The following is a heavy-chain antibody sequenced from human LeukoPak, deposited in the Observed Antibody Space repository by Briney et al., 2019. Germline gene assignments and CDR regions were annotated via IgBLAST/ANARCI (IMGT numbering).Heavy chain of an antibody. CDR2: IYWDDDR. V-gene: IGHV2-5*02. CDR1: GFSLSTSGVG. J-gene: IGHJ4*02. D-gene: IGHD3-3*01. Sequence: SGPTPVKPTQTLTLTCTFSGFSLSTSGVGVGWIRQPPGKALEWLALIYWDDDRRYSPSLKSRLTITKDTSKNQVVLTMTNMDPVDTATYYCAHGGYDWSHKHIYFDYWGQGTLVTVSS. CDR3: AHGGYDWSHKHIYFDY.